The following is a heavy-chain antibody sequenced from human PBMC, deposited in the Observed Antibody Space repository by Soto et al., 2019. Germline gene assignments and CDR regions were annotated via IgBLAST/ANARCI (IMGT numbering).Heavy chain of an antibody. Sequence: QVQLQESGPGLVKPSETLSLTCTVSGGSISDYYWGWIRQSPGKGLEWIGYLSYTGTTKYNPSLKSRVTISVDSSKNQFSLKLDSVTAADPAVYYCARLGGYYQAFDSWGQGTLVTVSS. J-gene: IGHJ4*02. V-gene: IGHV4-59*08. CDR1: GGSISDYY. D-gene: IGHD3-22*01. CDR2: LSYTGTT. CDR3: ARLGGYYQAFDS.